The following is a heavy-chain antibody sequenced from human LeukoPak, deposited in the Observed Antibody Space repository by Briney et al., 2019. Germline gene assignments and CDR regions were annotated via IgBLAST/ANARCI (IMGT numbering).Heavy chain of an antibody. Sequence: PSETLSLTCTVSGDSINNTAYYWGWIRQPPGKGLEWIGTIYYSGNTYYNPSLKSRVTISVDTSKNQFSLNLNSVTAADTAVYYCARGGVYYDILTGYYTGNWFDPWGQGTLVTVSS. V-gene: IGHV4-39*07. CDR2: IYYSGNT. D-gene: IGHD3-9*01. J-gene: IGHJ5*02. CDR1: GDSINNTAYY. CDR3: ARGGVYYDILTGYYTGNWFDP.